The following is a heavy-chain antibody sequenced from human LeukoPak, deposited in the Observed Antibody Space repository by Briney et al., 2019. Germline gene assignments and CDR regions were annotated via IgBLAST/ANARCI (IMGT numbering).Heavy chain of an antibody. V-gene: IGHV1-8*01. J-gene: IGHJ5*02. CDR1: GYTFTSYD. D-gene: IGHD3-16*01. CDR2: MNPNSGNT. CDR3: AREGGSIDWFDP. Sequence: ASVKVSCKASGYTFTSYDINWVRQATGQGLEWMGWMNPNSGNTGYAQKFQGRVTMTRNTSISTAYIELSSLRSEDTAVYYCAREGGSIDWFDPWGQGTLVTVSS.